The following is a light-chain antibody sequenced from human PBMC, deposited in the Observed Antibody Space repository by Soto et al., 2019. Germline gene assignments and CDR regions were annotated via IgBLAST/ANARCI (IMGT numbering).Light chain of an antibody. CDR2: AAS. V-gene: IGKV1-16*01. CDR3: QHYNTYPLT. Sequence: DILMTQSPSSLSASVGDRVTFTCRANQDISTSLAWFQQKPGKGPKSLIYAASSLESGVPSRFSGSGSGTDFSLTISSLQPEDFAPYYCQHYNTYPLTFGGGTKVEI. J-gene: IGKJ4*01. CDR1: QDISTS.